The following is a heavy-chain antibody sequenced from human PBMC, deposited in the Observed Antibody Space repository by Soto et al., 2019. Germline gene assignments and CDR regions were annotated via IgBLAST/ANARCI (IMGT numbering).Heavy chain of an antibody. Sequence: SLKISCKGSGYRFTSYWIGWVRQMPGKGLEWMGIIYPGDSDTRYSPSFQGQVTISADKSISTAYLQWSSLKASDTAMYYCARLYDNSGYPFDYWGQGTLVTVSS. CDR2: IYPGDSDT. D-gene: IGHD3-22*01. J-gene: IGHJ4*02. CDR3: ARLYDNSGYPFDY. CDR1: GYRFTSYW. V-gene: IGHV5-51*01.